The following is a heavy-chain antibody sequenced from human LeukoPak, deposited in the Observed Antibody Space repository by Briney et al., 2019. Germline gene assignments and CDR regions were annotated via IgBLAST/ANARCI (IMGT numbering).Heavy chain of an antibody. D-gene: IGHD1-7*01. CDR2: IRYDGSNK. V-gene: IGHV3-30*02. J-gene: IGHJ1*01. CDR1: GFTFSSYG. Sequence: GGSLRLSCAASGFTFSSYGMHWVRQAPGKGLEWVAFIRYDGSNKYYADSVKGRFTISRDNSKNTLYLQMNSLRAEDTAVYYCAKDSWNYVLAEYFQHWGQGTLVTVSS. CDR3: AKDSWNYVLAEYFQH.